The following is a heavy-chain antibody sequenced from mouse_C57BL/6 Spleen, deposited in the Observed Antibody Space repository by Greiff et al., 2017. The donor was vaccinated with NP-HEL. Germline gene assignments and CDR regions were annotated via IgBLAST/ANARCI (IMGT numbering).Heavy chain of an antibody. CDR2: IDPENGDT. CDR1: GFNIKDDY. CDR3: TTAVVVAR. J-gene: IGHJ2*01. D-gene: IGHD1-1*01. V-gene: IGHV14-4*01. Sequence: DVQLQESGAELVRPGASVKLSCTASGFNIKDDYMHWVKQRPEQGLEWIGWIDPENGDTEYASKFQGKATITADTSSNTAYLQLSSLTSEDTAVYYCTTAVVVARWGQGTTLTVSS.